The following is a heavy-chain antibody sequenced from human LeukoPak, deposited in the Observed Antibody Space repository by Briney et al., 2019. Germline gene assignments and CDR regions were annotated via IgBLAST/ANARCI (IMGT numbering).Heavy chain of an antibody. CDR3: ARSTTVTTPGYYYGMDV. CDR2: IYYSGST. Sequence: SETLSLTCTVSGGSISSGGYYWSWLRQHPGTGLEWIGYIYYSGSTYYNPSLKSRVTISVNTSKNQFSLKLSSVTAADTAVYYCARSTTVTTPGYYYGMDVWGQGTTVTVSS. J-gene: IGHJ6*02. CDR1: GGSISSGGYY. V-gene: IGHV4-31*03. D-gene: IGHD4-17*01.